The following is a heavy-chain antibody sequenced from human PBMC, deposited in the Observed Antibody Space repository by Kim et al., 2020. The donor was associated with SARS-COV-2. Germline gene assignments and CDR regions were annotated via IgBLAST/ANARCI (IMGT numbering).Heavy chain of an antibody. V-gene: IGHV3-30*18. J-gene: IGHJ6*02. D-gene: IGHD6-19*01. CDR1: GFTFSSYG. CDR3: AKAVRSIKSGMDA. Sequence: GGSLRLSCAASGFTFSSYGMHWVRQAPGKGLEWVAVISYDGSNKYYADSVKGRFPISRDNSKNTLYLQMNSLRAEDTAVYYCAKAVRSIKSGMDAWCQGT. CDR2: ISYDGSNK.